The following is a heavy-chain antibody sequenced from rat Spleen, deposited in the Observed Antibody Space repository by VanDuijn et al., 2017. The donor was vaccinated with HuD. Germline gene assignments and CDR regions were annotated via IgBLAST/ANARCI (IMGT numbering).Heavy chain of an antibody. D-gene: IGHD1-1*01. CDR1: GFTFSDYY. CDR2: ISYDDTST. J-gene: IGHJ2*01. Sequence: EVQLMESGGGLVQPGRSLKLSCVASGFTFSDYYMAWVRQAPTKGLEWVATISYDDTSTYYRDSVKGRFTISRDNAKNTLYLQMDSLRSEDTATYYCARRGLEWSFDYWGQGVTVTVSS. V-gene: IGHV5-29*01. CDR3: ARRGLEWSFDY.